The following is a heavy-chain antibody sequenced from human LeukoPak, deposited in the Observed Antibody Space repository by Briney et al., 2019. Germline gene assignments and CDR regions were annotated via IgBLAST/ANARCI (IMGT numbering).Heavy chain of an antibody. V-gene: IGHV1-18*01. CDR2: ISTYNGNT. Sequence: GASVKVSCKASGYTFTKYGITWVRQAPGQGLEWMGWISTYNGNTNYAQKLQGRVTMTTDTSTSTAYMELRSLISDDAAVYYCARIYCIGGSCWFDPWGQGTLVTVSS. D-gene: IGHD2-15*01. CDR3: ARIYCIGGSCWFDP. CDR1: GYTFTKYG. J-gene: IGHJ5*02.